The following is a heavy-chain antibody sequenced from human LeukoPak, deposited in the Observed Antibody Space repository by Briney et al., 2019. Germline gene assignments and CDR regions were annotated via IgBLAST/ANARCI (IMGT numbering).Heavy chain of an antibody. D-gene: IGHD6-19*01. CDR3: ARKPAVAGTRYFDY. CDR2: INHSGST. V-gene: IGHV4-34*01. J-gene: IGHJ4*02. CDR1: GGSFSGYY. Sequence: SETLSLTCAVYGGSFSGYYWSWIRQPPGKGLEWIGEINHSGSTNYNPSLKSRVTISVDTSKNQFSLKLGSVTAADTAVYYCARKPAVAGTRYFDYWGQGTLVTVSS.